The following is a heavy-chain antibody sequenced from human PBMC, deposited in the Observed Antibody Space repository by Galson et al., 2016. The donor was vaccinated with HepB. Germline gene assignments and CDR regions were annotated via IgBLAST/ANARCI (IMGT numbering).Heavy chain of an antibody. Sequence: PALVKPTQTLTLTCTLSGLSLSSNGLRVSWIRQTPGKALEWIARIDWDDDKFYRDSLKTRLTISKDTSKNQVVLTMTNMDPVDTATYYCWAGNRKHQGRPWAGDNYSYYMDVWGKGTTITVSS. CDR2: IDWDDDK. J-gene: IGHJ6*03. CDR1: GLSLSSNGLR. V-gene: IGHV2-70*04. D-gene: IGHD1-14*01. CDR3: WAGNRKHQGRPWAGDNYSYYMDV.